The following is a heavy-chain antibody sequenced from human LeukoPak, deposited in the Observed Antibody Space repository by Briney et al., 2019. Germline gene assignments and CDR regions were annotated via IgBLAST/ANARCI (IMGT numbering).Heavy chain of an antibody. CDR1: GFTFSSYA. D-gene: IGHD6-6*01. V-gene: IGHV3-23*01. J-gene: IGHJ4*02. CDR2: ISGSGGRT. Sequence: GGSLRLSCAASGFTFSSYAMSWVRETPGKGLEWVSSISGSGGRTYYADSVKGRFTISRDNSKNTLYLQMNSLRAEDTAVYYCARGSYSSSSASCYWGQGTLVTVSS. CDR3: ARGSYSSSSASCY.